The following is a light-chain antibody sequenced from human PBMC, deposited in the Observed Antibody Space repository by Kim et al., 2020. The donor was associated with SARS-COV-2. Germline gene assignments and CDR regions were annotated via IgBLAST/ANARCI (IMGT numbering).Light chain of an antibody. CDR2: YDS. CDR3: QLWDGGSGV. CDR1: NIGSRS. Sequence: SYELTQPPSVSVAPGQTARIACGGDNIGSRSVHWYQQKPGQAPVLVVYYDSDRPSGIPERFSGSNSGNTATLTISRVQAGDEADFYCQLWDGGSGVFGGG. J-gene: IGLJ3*02. V-gene: IGLV3-21*02.